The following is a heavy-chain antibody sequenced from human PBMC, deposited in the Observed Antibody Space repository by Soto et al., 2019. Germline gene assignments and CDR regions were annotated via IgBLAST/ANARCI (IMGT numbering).Heavy chain of an antibody. CDR2: IWYDGSNK. J-gene: IGHJ4*02. CDR1: GFTFSSYG. Sequence: GGSLRLSCAASGFTFSSYGMHWVRQAPGKGLEWVAVIWYDGSNKYYADSVKGRFTISRDNSKNTLYLQMNSLRAEDTAVYYCARDIYDSSGYYFYYWGQGTLVTVSS. V-gene: IGHV3-33*01. D-gene: IGHD3-22*01. CDR3: ARDIYDSSGYYFYY.